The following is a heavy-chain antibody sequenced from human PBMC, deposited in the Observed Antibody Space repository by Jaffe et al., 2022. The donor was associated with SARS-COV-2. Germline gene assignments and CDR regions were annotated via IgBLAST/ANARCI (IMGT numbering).Heavy chain of an antibody. Sequence: EVQLVQSGAEVKKPGESLKISCKGSGYSFTSYWIGWVRQMPGKGLEWMGIIYPGDSDTRYSPSFQGQVTISADKSISTAYLQWSSLKASDTAMYYCARHSAQHDYGEERYYGMDVWGQGTTVTVSS. J-gene: IGHJ6*02. CDR2: IYPGDSDT. CDR1: GYSFTSYW. D-gene: IGHD4-17*01. CDR3: ARHSAQHDYGEERYYGMDV. V-gene: IGHV5-51*01.